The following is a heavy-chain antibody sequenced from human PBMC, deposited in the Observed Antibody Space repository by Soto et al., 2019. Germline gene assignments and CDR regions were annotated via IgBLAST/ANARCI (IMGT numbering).Heavy chain of an antibody. CDR2: IKQDGSEK. CDR3: ARFYYDSSGFLPSPYYYYYGMDV. Sequence: GGSLRLSCAASGFTFSSYWMSWVRQAPGKGLEWVANIKQDGSEKYYVDSVKGRFTISRDNAKNSLYLQMNSLRAEGTAVYYCARFYYDSSGFLPSPYYYYYGMDVWGQGTTVTVS. CDR1: GFTFSSYW. D-gene: IGHD3-22*01. V-gene: IGHV3-7*04. J-gene: IGHJ6*02.